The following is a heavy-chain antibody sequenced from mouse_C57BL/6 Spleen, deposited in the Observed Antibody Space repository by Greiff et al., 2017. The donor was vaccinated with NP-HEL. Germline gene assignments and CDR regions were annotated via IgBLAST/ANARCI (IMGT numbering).Heavy chain of an antibody. Sequence: EVQLQQSGPELVKPGAPVKIPCKASGYTFTDYNMDWVKQSHGKSLDWIGDINPNNGGTIYNQKFKGKATLTVDKSSSTAYMELRSLTSEDTAVYYCARWGTTVDWYFDVWGTGTTVTVSS. D-gene: IGHD1-1*01. CDR1: GYTFTDYN. V-gene: IGHV1-18*01. CDR2: INPNNGGT. CDR3: ARWGTTVDWYFDV. J-gene: IGHJ1*03.